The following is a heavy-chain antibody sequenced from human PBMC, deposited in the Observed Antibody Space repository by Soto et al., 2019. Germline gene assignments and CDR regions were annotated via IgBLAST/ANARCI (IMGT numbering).Heavy chain of an antibody. D-gene: IGHD2-8*01. CDR1: GGSVSNSNYY. J-gene: IGHJ4*02. CDR2: VYYRGRS. CDR3: VSQRTSVLTQAYFDY. V-gene: IGHV4-39*01. Sequence: SETLSLTCTVSGGSVSNSNYYWGWIRQSPGKGLEWIGSVYYRGRSYSKSSVKSRVTISVDTSKNQLSRNLNSVTASDTAVYFCVSQRTSVLTQAYFDYWGPGALVTSPQ.